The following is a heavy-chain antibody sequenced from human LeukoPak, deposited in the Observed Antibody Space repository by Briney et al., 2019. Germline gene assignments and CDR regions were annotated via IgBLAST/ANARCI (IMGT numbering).Heavy chain of an antibody. CDR3: ARSRYCSGGSCYFGSWFDP. Sequence: GGSLRLSCAASGFTFSNYAMHWVRQAPGNGLESVAVISYDGSNKYYADSVKGRFTISRDNSKDTLYLQMNSLRVEDTAMYYCARSRYCSGGSCYFGSWFDPWGQGTLVTVSS. D-gene: IGHD2-15*01. CDR2: ISYDGSNK. V-gene: IGHV3-30-3*01. J-gene: IGHJ5*02. CDR1: GFTFSNYA.